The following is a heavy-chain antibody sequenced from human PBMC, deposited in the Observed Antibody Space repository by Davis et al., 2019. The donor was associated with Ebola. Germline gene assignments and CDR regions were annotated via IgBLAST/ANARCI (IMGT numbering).Heavy chain of an antibody. J-gene: IGHJ5*02. CDR1: GFTFSSYA. CDR2: ISGSGGST. Sequence: GGSLRLSCAASGFTFSSYAMSWVRQSPGKGLEWVSDISGSGGSTYYADSVKGQFTISRDNAKNSLYLQMNSLRAEDTAVYYCARAPSRSNWFDPWGQGTLVTVSS. CDR3: ARAPSRSNWFDP. V-gene: IGHV3-23*01. D-gene: IGHD6-19*01.